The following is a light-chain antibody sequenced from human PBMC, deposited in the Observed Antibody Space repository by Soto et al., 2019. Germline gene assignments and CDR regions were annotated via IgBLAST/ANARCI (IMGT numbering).Light chain of an antibody. CDR3: AAWDDSLRGLE. CDR2: NNR. J-gene: IGLJ2*01. CDR1: SSNIGSNT. Sequence: QSVLTQPPSASGTPGQMVTISCSGSSSNIGSNTVNWYQQLPGMAPKLHNYNNRQRPPAVPDRFTDSKSGTSASLAISGLQSEDEAEYYCAAWDDSLRGLEFGGGTKLTVL. V-gene: IGLV1-44*01.